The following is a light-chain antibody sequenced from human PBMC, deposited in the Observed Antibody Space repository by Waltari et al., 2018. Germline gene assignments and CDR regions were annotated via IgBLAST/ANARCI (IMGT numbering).Light chain of an antibody. Sequence: QSVLAQPPSVSAAPGQRVTISCSGSSSNIGSDYVSWYQQFPGTAPKLLIQENNERPSGIPDRFSGSKSGTSATLNITGLQTGDEAVYYCATWDSSLSSGVFGGGTKLTVL. CDR2: ENN. J-gene: IGLJ2*01. V-gene: IGLV1-51*02. CDR3: ATWDSSLSSGV. CDR1: SSNIGSDY.